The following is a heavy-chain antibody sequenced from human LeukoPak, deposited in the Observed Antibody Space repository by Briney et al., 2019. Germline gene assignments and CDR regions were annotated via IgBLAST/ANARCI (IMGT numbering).Heavy chain of an antibody. Sequence: GGSLRLSCAASGFTFEDYGMSWVRQAPGKGLEWVSGINWNGGSTGYADSVKGRFTISRDNAKNSLYLQMNSLRAEDTALYHCARMAGGSYLNYMDVWGKGTTVTVSS. D-gene: IGHD1-26*01. CDR1: GFTFEDYG. J-gene: IGHJ6*03. V-gene: IGHV3-20*01. CDR2: INWNGGST. CDR3: ARMAGGSYLNYMDV.